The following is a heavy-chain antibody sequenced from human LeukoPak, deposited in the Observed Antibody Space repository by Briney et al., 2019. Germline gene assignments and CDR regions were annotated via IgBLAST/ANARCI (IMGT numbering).Heavy chain of an antibody. CDR1: GFTFSSYS. Sequence: GGSLRLSCAASGFTFSSYSMNWVRQAPGKGLEWVSYISSSSSTIYYADSVKGRFTISRDNAKNSLYLQMNSLRAEDTAVYYCASGSIYYYYYYMDVWGKGTTVTVSS. V-gene: IGHV3-48*01. D-gene: IGHD2-15*01. J-gene: IGHJ6*03. CDR2: ISSSSSTI. CDR3: ASGSIYYYYYYMDV.